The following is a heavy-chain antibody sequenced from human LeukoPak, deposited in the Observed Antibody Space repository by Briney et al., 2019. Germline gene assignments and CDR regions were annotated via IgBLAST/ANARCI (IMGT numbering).Heavy chain of an antibody. CDR2: ISSSGSTI. D-gene: IGHD3-9*01. J-gene: IGHJ4*02. V-gene: IGHV3-11*04. Sequence: PGGSLRLSCAASGFTFSDYYMSWIRQAPGKGLEWVSYISSSGSTIYYADSVKGRFTISRDNAKNSLYLQMNSLRAEDTAVYYCALAILTGYEYYFDYWGQGTLVTVSS. CDR1: GFTFSDYY. CDR3: ALAILTGYEYYFDY.